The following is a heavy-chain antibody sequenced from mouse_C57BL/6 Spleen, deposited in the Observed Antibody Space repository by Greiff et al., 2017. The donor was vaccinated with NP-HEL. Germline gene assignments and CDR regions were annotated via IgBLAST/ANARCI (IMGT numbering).Heavy chain of an antibody. V-gene: IGHV1-61*01. D-gene: IGHD1-1*01. CDR3: ARGRYYGSSPYDPMDY. Sequence: QVQLQQPGAELVRPGSSVKLSCKASGYTFTSYWMDWVKQRPGQGLEWIGNIYPSDSETHYNQKFKDKATLTVDKSSSTAYMQLSSLTSEDSAVYYCARGRYYGSSPYDPMDYWGQGTSVTVSS. J-gene: IGHJ4*01. CDR1: GYTFTSYW. CDR2: IYPSDSET.